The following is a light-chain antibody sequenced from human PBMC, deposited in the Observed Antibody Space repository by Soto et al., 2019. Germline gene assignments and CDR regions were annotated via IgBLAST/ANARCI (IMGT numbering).Light chain of an antibody. CDR1: ASDVGAYDY. V-gene: IGLV2-14*01. Sequence: QSALTQPASVSGAPGQSITISCTGTASDVGAYDYVSWYQQYPGKAPKLIIYEVTGRPSGVSTRFSGSKSGNTASLTFSGLQADDEAHYYCTSYTSTNSWVVGGGTQLTGL. J-gene: IGLJ3*02. CDR3: TSYTSTNSWV. CDR2: EVT.